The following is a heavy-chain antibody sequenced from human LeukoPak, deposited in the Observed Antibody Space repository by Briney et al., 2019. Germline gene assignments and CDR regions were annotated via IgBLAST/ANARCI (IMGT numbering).Heavy chain of an antibody. D-gene: IGHD3-9*01. J-gene: IGHJ4*02. V-gene: IGHV1-2*02. CDR2: INPNSGGT. Sequence: GASVKVSCKASGYTFTGNYMHWVRQAPGQGLEWMGWINPNSGGTNYAQKFQGRVTMTRDTSIGTAYMELNRLRSDDTAVYYCARGRDLILRYFDYWGQGTLVTVSS. CDR3: ARGRDLILRYFDY. CDR1: GYTFTGNY.